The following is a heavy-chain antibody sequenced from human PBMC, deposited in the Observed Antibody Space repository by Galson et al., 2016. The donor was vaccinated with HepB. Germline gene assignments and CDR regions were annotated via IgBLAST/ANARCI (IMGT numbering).Heavy chain of an antibody. CDR1: GYTFTNYG. V-gene: IGHV1-18*01. CDR2: ISAYNGNT. J-gene: IGHJ4*02. CDR3: ARSPQWLEHFDY. Sequence: SVKVSCKASGYTFTNYGINWVRQAPGQGLEWMGWISAYNGNTVYAQKLQGRVTMTTDTSTSTAYMELRSLRSDDTAVYYCARSPQWLEHFDYWGQGTLVTVSS. D-gene: IGHD6-19*01.